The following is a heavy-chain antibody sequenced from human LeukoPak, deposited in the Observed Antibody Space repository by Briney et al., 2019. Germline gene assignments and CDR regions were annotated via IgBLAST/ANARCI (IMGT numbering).Heavy chain of an antibody. CDR1: GFTFSSYT. D-gene: IGHD3-3*01. CDR2: ISGNGGST. CDR3: AKARSVTVFGVVNPFDH. V-gene: IGHV3-23*01. J-gene: IGHJ4*02. Sequence: TGGSLRLSCAASGFTFSSYTMSWVRQAPGKGLEWVSAISGNGGSTYYADSVKGRFTISRDNSKNTLYLQMNSLRAEDTALYYCAKARSVTVFGVVNPFDHWGQGTLVTVSS.